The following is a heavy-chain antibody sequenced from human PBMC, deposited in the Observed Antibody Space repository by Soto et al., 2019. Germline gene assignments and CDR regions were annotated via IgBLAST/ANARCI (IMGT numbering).Heavy chain of an antibody. J-gene: IGHJ3*02. D-gene: IGHD3-3*01. CDR2: TYYRSEWYN. Sequence: SRTLSLTCAISGDSVSSNSAAWNWLRQSPSRGLEWLGRTYYRSEWYNDYAVSVKSRITINPSTSKDQFSLQLNSVTPADTDVSFCVRVLAHIPISPHAFDIWGQGTLVTVSS. CDR3: VRVLAHIPISPHAFDI. V-gene: IGHV6-1*01. CDR1: GDSVSSNSAA.